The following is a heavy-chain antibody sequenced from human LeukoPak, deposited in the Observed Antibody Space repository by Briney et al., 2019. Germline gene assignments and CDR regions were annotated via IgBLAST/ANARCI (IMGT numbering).Heavy chain of an antibody. J-gene: IGHJ4*02. Sequence: PSETLSLTCTVSGGTISSYYWNWIRQPPGKGLVGIGYIHDSGSTKYNPSLKSRVTISVDTSKSQFSLKLSSVTVADTAVYYCARWYYSGWAFDYWGQGTLVTVSS. D-gene: IGHD6-19*01. CDR3: ARWYYSGWAFDY. CDR2: IHDSGST. CDR1: GGTISSYY. V-gene: IGHV4-59*08.